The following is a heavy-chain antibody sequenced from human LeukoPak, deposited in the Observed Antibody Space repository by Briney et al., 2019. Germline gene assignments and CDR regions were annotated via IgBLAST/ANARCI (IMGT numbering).Heavy chain of an antibody. CDR2: IILNNGAT. Sequence: GASVKVSCKASGFTFTDYYLHWVRQAPGQGLEWMGRIILNNGATNYAQKFQGRVTLTRDTSISTAYMELSRQTSDDPAVYYCATDGGKHNFDYWGQGTLVTVSS. D-gene: IGHD1-26*01. J-gene: IGHJ4*02. V-gene: IGHV1-2*06. CDR3: ATDGGKHNFDY. CDR1: GFTFTDYY.